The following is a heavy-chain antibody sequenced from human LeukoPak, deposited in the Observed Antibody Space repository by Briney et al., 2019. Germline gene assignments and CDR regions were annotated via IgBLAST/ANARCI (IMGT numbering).Heavy chain of an antibody. Sequence: GASVKVSCKASGYTFTSYDINWVRQATGQGLEWMGWMNPNSGNTGYAQKFQGRVTMTRNTSISTAYMELSSLRSEDTAVYYCARDRITMARGVPPGPHYYYYYMDVWGKGTTVTVSS. CDR1: GYTFTSYD. D-gene: IGHD3-10*01. J-gene: IGHJ6*03. CDR2: MNPNSGNT. V-gene: IGHV1-8*01. CDR3: ARDRITMARGVPPGPHYYYYYMDV.